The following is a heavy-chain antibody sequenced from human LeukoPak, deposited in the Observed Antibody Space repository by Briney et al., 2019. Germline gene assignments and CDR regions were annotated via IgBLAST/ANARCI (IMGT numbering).Heavy chain of an antibody. D-gene: IGHD3-22*01. CDR3: ARHGSYYYDSSGYSVDAFDI. Sequence: SETVSLTCTVSGGSISSYYWSWIRQPPGKGLEWIGYIYYSGSTNYNPSLKSRVTISVDTYKNQFSLKLSSVTAADTAVYYCARHGSYYYDSSGYSVDAFDIWGQGTMVTVSS. J-gene: IGHJ3*02. CDR2: IYYSGST. CDR1: GGSISSYY. V-gene: IGHV4-59*08.